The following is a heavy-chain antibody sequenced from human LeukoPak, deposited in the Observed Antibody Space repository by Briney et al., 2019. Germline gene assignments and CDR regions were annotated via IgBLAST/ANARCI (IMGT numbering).Heavy chain of an antibody. D-gene: IGHD3-10*01. Sequence: SETLSLTCAVYGGSFSGYYWSWIRQPPGKGLEWIGYIYYSGSTNYNPSLKSRVTISVDTSKNQFSLKLSSVTVADTAVYYCARDSSIDYGSGFVYDYWGQGTLVTVSS. CDR1: GGSFSGYY. V-gene: IGHV4-59*01. J-gene: IGHJ4*02. CDR3: ARDSSIDYGSGFVYDY. CDR2: IYYSGST.